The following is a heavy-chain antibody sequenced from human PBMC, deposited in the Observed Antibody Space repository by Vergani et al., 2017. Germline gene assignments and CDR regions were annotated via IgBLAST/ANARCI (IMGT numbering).Heavy chain of an antibody. Sequence: QVQLQESRPGLVTPSETLSLTCTVSGGSISSYYWSWIRQPPGKGLEWIGYIYYSGSTNYNPSLKSRVTISVDTSKNQFSLKLSSVTAADTAVYYCARQATSGFDPWGQGTLVTVSS. D-gene: IGHD5-12*01. CDR3: ARQATSGFDP. CDR2: IYYSGST. V-gene: IGHV4-59*08. CDR1: GGSISSYY. J-gene: IGHJ5*02.